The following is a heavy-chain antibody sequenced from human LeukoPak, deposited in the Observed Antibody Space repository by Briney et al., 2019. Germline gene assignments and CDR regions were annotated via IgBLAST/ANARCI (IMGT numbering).Heavy chain of an antibody. V-gene: IGHV1-18*01. Sequence: GASVKVSCKASDYSFTSYGYSWVRQAPGQGLEWMGWISAYTGNTNYAQKLQGRVTMTTDTSTSTAYMELRSLRSDDTAVYYCARDGYRPDAFDIWGQGTMVTVSS. CDR3: ARDGYRPDAFDI. J-gene: IGHJ3*02. CDR2: ISAYTGNT. CDR1: DYSFTSYG. D-gene: IGHD5-24*01.